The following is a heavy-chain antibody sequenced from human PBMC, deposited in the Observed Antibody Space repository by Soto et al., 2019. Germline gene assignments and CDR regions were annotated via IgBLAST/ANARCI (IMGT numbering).Heavy chain of an antibody. J-gene: IGHJ6*02. CDR3: ARDRMVRGVIKTRGGDYYGMDV. CDR2: IHYSGST. D-gene: IGHD3-10*01. CDR1: GGSISSYY. V-gene: IGHV4-59*12. Sequence: PSETLSLTCTVSGGSISSYYWSWIRQSPGKGLEWIGDIHYSGSTNSNPSLKSRVTISVDTSKNQFSLKLSSVTAADTAVYYCARDRMVRGVIKTRGGDYYGMDVWGQGTTVTVSS.